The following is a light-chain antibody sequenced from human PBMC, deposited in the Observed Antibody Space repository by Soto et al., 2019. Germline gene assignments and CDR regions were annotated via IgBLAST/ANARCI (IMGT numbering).Light chain of an antibody. J-gene: IGLJ1*01. V-gene: IGLV2-8*01. CDR1: ISDIGGYNY. CDR2: EVD. Sequence: QSALTQPASVSGSPGQSITISCTGTISDIGGYNYVSWYQQHPGKAPRLIIYEVDKRPSGVPDRFSGSKAGSTASLTVSGLQAHDAAAYYCWPPAGRHTYVFGPRTKV. CDR3: WPPAGRHTYV.